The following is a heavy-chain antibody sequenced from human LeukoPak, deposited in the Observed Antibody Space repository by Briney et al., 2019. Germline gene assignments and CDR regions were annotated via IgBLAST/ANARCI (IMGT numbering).Heavy chain of an antibody. V-gene: IGHV4-59*12. CDR1: GDSISIYY. J-gene: IGHJ4*02. Sequence: KSSETLSLTCSVSGDSISIYYWSWIRQPPGKGLEWIGYIYNSGSTNYNPSLKSRVTISVDTSKNQFSLKLSSVTAADTAVYYCAREGTTTNGDYQNYWGQGTLVTVSS. D-gene: IGHD4-17*01. CDR3: AREGTTTNGDYQNY. CDR2: IYNSGST.